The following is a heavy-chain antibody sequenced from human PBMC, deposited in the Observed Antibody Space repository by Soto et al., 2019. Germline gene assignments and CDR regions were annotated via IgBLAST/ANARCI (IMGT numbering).Heavy chain of an antibody. CDR3: ARDGGGWLHDY. V-gene: IGHV1-69*08. CDR2: IIPILGIA. Sequence: QVQLVQSGAEVKKPGSSVKVSCKASGGTFSSYTISWVRQAPGQGLEWMGRIIPILGIANYAQKFQGRVTITADKSTSTAYMELSSLRSEDTAVYYCARDGGGWLHDYWGQGTLVTVSS. D-gene: IGHD3-16*01. CDR1: GGTFSSYT. J-gene: IGHJ4*02.